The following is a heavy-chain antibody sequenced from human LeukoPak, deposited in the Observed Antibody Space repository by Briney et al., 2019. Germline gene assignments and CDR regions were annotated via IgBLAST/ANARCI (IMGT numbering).Heavy chain of an antibody. CDR3: ARDLCSGGSCYWFDP. CDR2: INPNGGGT. Sequence: ASVKVSCKASGYTFTGYYMHWVRQAPGQGLEWMGWINPNGGGTNYAQKFQGRVTMTRDTSISTAYMELSRLRSDDTAVYYCARDLCSGGSCYWFDPWGQGTLVTVSS. CDR1: GYTFTGYY. V-gene: IGHV1-2*02. D-gene: IGHD2-15*01. J-gene: IGHJ5*02.